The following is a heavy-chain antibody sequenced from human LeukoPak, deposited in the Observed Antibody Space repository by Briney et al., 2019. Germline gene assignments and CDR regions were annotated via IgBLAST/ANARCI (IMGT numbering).Heavy chain of an antibody. J-gene: IGHJ4*02. CDR2: IYYSGST. D-gene: IGHD1-14*01. V-gene: IGHV4-31*03. CDR3: ARIYHGPYYFDY. CDR1: GGSISSGGYY. Sequence: PSETLSLTCTVSGGSISSGGYYWSWIRQHPGKGLEWIGYIYYSGSTYYNPSLKSRVTISVDTSKNQFSLKLSSVTAADTAVYYCARIYHGPYYFDYWGKGTLVTVSS.